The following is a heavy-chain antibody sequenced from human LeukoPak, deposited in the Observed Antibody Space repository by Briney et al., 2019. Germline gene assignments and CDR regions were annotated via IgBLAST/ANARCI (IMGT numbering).Heavy chain of an antibody. J-gene: IGHJ4*02. CDR2: IYSGGST. V-gene: IGHV3-53*01. CDR1: GFTVSSSY. Sequence: GGSLRLSCAASGFTVSSSYMSWVRQAPGKGLEWVSVIYSGGSTYYADSVKGRFTISRDNSKNTLYLQMNSLRAEDTAVYYCARVGIAAAGTSPHFDYWGQGTLVTVSS. D-gene: IGHD6-13*01. CDR3: ARVGIAAAGTSPHFDY.